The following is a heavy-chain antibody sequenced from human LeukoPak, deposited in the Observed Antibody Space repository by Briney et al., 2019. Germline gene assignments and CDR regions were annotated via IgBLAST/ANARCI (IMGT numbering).Heavy chain of an antibody. CDR3: ARDSADILTGFFEQ. D-gene: IGHD3-9*01. J-gene: IGHJ4*02. CDR1: GGSISSYW. Sequence: SETLSLTCTVSGGSISSYWWSWIRQPAGKGLEWIGRIYSSGSSNYNFALESRVTISVDKLKNQFSLKLSSVTAADTAVYYCARDSADILTGFFEQWGQGTLLTVSS. CDR2: IYSSGSS. V-gene: IGHV4-4*07.